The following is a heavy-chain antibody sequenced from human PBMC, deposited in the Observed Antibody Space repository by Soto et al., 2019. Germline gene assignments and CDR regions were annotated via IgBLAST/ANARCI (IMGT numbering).Heavy chain of an antibody. CDR1: GDSISSDVYY. CDR2: IYYSGNT. Sequence: QVQLQESGPGLVKPSQTLSLTCTVSGDSISSDVYYWTWIRQPPGKGLEWIGYIYYSGNTYSSPSLQSRVTISVDTSRNQFTLKLNSVTAADTAVYYCARGAYSDSSSYLDYWGQGTLVTVSS. CDR3: ARGAYSDSSSYLDY. D-gene: IGHD6-6*01. V-gene: IGHV4-30-4*01. J-gene: IGHJ4*02.